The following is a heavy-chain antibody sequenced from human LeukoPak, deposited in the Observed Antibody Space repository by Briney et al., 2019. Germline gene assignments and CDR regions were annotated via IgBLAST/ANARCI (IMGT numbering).Heavy chain of an antibody. D-gene: IGHD5-18*01. CDR3: AIDTAIHDAFDI. J-gene: IGHJ3*02. CDR1: GGSISSGGYS. Sequence: PSQTLSLTCAVSGGSISSGGYSWSWIRQPPGKGLEWIGYIYHSGSTYYNPSLKSRVTISVDRSKNQFSLKLSSVTAADTAVYYCAIDTAIHDAFDIWGQGTMATVSS. V-gene: IGHV4-30-2*01. CDR2: IYHSGST.